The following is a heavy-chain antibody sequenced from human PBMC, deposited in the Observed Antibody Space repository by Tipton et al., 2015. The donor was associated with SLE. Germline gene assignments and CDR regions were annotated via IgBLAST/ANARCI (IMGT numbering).Heavy chain of an antibody. CDR3: TTEVMITFGGAFDY. CDR2: IKSKTDGGTT. CDR1: GFTFSNAW. Sequence: SLRLSCAASGFTFSNAWMSWVRQAPGKGLEWVGRIKSKTDGGTTDYAAPVKGRFTISRVDSKNTLYLQMNSLKTEDTAVYYCTTEVMITFGGAFDYWGQGTLVTVSS. V-gene: IGHV3-15*01. J-gene: IGHJ4*02. D-gene: IGHD3-16*01.